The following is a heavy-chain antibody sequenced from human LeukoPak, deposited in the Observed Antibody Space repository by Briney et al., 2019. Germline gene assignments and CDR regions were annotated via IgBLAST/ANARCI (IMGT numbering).Heavy chain of an antibody. CDR3: AREGGYSGSYRDCYFDY. J-gene: IGHJ4*02. Sequence: GGTLRLSCAASGFTFSSYGMSWVRQAPRKGLEWVSSISGSGGSTYYADSVKGRFTISRDNSKNTLYLQMNSLRAEDTAVYYCAREGGYSGSYRDCYFDYWGQGTLVTVSS. V-gene: IGHV3-23*01. CDR1: GFTFSSYG. CDR2: ISGSGGST. D-gene: IGHD1-26*01.